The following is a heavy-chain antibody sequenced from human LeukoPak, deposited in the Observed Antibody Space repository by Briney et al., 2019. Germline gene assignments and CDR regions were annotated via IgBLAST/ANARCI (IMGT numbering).Heavy chain of an antibody. V-gene: IGHV3-30*02. CDR1: GFTFSNYG. D-gene: IGHD2/OR15-2a*01. Sequence: GGSLRLSCTGSGFTFSNYGIHWVRQAPGKGLEWVAFIRFGGSNEYYVDSVKGRFTISRDNSKNSLYLQMNSLRPEDTAVYYCARDFVFSHDYWGQGTLVTVSS. CDR2: IRFGGSNE. J-gene: IGHJ4*02. CDR3: ARDFVFSHDY.